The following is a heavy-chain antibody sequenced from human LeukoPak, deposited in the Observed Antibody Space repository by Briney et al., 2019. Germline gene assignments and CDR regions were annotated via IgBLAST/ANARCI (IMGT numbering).Heavy chain of an antibody. Sequence: PGGSLRLSCAASGFTFDDYAMHWVRQAPGKGLEWVSGISWNSGSIGYADSVEGRFTISRDNAKNSLYLQMNSLRAEDTALYYCAKDRRELLAWYFDLWGRGTLVTVSS. J-gene: IGHJ2*01. CDR3: AKDRRELLAWYFDL. D-gene: IGHD1-26*01. CDR2: ISWNSGSI. V-gene: IGHV3-9*01. CDR1: GFTFDDYA.